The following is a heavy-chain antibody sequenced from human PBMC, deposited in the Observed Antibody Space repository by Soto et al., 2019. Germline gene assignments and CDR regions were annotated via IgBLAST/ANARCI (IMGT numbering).Heavy chain of an antibody. CDR3: ARGYCSGGSCHNYYYYYMDV. CDR2: IYYSGST. Sequence: SETLSLTCTVSGGSISSYYWSWIRQPPGKGLEWIGYIYYSGSTNYNPSLKSRVTISVDTSKNQFSLKLSSVTAADTAVYYCARGYCSGGSCHNYYYYYMDVWGKGTTVTVSS. J-gene: IGHJ6*03. D-gene: IGHD2-15*01. V-gene: IGHV4-59*01. CDR1: GGSISSYY.